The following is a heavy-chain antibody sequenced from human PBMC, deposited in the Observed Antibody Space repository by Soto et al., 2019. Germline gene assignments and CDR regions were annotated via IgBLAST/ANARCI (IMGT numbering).Heavy chain of an antibody. D-gene: IGHD1-1*01. Sequence: QVHLVQSGAEVKKPGASVKVSCKGSGYGFTTYGITWVRQAPGQGLEWMAGISAHNGNTNYAQKVQGRVTVTRDTSTSTAYMELRSLRYDDTAVYYCARGRYGDYWGQGALVTVSS. J-gene: IGHJ4*02. CDR2: ISAHNGNT. CDR1: GYGFTTYG. V-gene: IGHV1-18*01. CDR3: ARGRYGDY.